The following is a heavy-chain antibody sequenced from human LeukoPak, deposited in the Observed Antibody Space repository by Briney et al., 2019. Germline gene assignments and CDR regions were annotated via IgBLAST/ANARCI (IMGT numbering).Heavy chain of an antibody. D-gene: IGHD6-19*01. CDR1: GFTFNSYA. V-gene: IGHV3-30*04. J-gene: IGHJ4*02. CDR2: ISYDGSNK. CDR3: ARSSAGSFDY. Sequence: PGGSLRLSCAASGFTFNSYAMSWVRQAPGKGLEWVAVISYDGSNKYYADSVKGRFTISRDDSKNTLYLQMNSLRAEDTAVYYCARSSAGSFDYWGQGTLVTVSS.